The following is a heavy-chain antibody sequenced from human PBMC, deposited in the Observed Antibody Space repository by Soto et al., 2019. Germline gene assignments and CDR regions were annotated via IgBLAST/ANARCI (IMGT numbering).Heavy chain of an antibody. CDR2: IIPIFGTA. CDR1: GGTFSSYA. V-gene: IGHV1-69*06. CDR3: ATTYYDSSGYYYGLDY. Sequence: QVQLVQSGAEVKKPGSSVKVSCKASGGTFSSYAISWVREAPGQGLEWMGGIIPIFGTANYAQKFQGRVTITADKSTSTAYMELSSLRSEDTAVYYCATTYYDSSGYYYGLDYWGQGTLVTVSS. D-gene: IGHD3-22*01. J-gene: IGHJ4*02.